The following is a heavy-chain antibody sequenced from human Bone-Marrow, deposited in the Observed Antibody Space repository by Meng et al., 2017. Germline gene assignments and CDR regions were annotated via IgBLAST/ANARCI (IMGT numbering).Heavy chain of an antibody. CDR3: ARVEGGNNRYNWFDP. CDR2: IYTSGST. J-gene: IGHJ5*02. CDR1: VGSSSSCD. V-gene: IGHV4-4*07. Sequence: QGPLQERGPGPVNPSEPLTLSCTVSVGSSSSCDWSWIRQPAGKGLGWIGRIYTSGSTNYNPTLKSRVTMSVDTSKNQFSLKLSSVTAADTAVYYCARVEGGNNRYNWFDPWGQGTLVTVSS. D-gene: IGHD1/OR15-1a*01.